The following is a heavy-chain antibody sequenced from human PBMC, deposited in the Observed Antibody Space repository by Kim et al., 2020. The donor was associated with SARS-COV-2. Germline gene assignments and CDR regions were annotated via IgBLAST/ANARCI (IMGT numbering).Heavy chain of an antibody. CDR3: ARERIEVYYYDSSGYYPYFDY. J-gene: IGHJ4*02. CDR2: IKQDGSEK. D-gene: IGHD3-22*01. Sequence: GESLRLSCAASGFTFSSYWMSWVRQAPGKGLEWVANIKQDGSEKYYVDSVKGRFTISRDNAKNSLYLQMNSLRAEDTAVYYCARERIEVYYYDSSGYYPYFDYWGQGTLVTVSS. CDR1: GFTFSSYW. V-gene: IGHV3-7*01.